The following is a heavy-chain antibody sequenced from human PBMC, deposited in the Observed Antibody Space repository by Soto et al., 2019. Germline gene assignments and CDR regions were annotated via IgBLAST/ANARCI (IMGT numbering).Heavy chain of an antibody. Sequence: PSETLSLTCTVSGGSISSSSYYWGWIRQPPGKGLEWIGSIYYSGSTYYNPSLKSRVTISVDTSKNQFSLKLSSVTAADTAVYYCARFAPYCSGGSCYPGKYFQHWGQGTLVTVSS. CDR2: IYYSGST. V-gene: IGHV4-39*01. J-gene: IGHJ1*01. CDR1: GGSISSSSYY. D-gene: IGHD2-15*01. CDR3: ARFAPYCSGGSCYPGKYFQH.